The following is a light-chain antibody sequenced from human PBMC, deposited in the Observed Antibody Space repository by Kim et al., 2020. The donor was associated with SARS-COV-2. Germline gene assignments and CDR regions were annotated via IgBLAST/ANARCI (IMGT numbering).Light chain of an antibody. CDR2: AAS. CDR1: QSISSY. CDR3: QQSYSTPVYT. J-gene: IGKJ2*01. Sequence: ASVGDRVPITCRASQSISSYLNWYQQKPGKAPKLLIYAASSLQSGVPSRFSGSGSGTDFTLTISSLQPEDFATYYCQQSYSTPVYTFGQGTKLEI. V-gene: IGKV1-39*01.